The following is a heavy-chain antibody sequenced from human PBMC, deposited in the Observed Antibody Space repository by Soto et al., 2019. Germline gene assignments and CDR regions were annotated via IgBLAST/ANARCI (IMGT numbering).Heavy chain of an antibody. CDR2: INAGNGNT. CDR3: ARDRCGTNGVCYMNYYYYYMDV. J-gene: IGHJ6*03. CDR1: GYTFTSYA. Sequence: ASVKVSCKASGYTFTSYAMHWVRQAPGQRLEWMGWINAGNGNTKYSQKFQGRVTITRDTSASTAYMELSSLRSEDTAAYYCARDRCGTNGVCYMNYYYYYMDVWGKGTTVTVSS. V-gene: IGHV1-3*01. D-gene: IGHD2-8*01.